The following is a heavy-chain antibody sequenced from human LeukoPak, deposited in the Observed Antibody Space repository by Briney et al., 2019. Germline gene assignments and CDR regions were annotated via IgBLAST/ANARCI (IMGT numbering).Heavy chain of an antibody. D-gene: IGHD2-2*01. CDR2: INPSDGST. CDR1: GYTFTSYQ. Sequence: ASVKVSCKASGYTFTSYQINWVRQAPGQGLEWMGIINPSDGSTTYTQKFHGRVFMTRDTSSSTVYMELSSLRSEDTAVYYCAREGLYCSSITCYHDYWGQGTLDTVSS. CDR3: AREGLYCSSITCYHDY. V-gene: IGHV1-46*01. J-gene: IGHJ4*02.